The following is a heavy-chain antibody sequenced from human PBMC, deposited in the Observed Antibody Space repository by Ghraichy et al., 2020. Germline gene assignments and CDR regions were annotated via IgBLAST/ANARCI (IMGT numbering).Heavy chain of an antibody. CDR3: ASSAFGVVINLYYFDY. Sequence: SETLSLTCTVSGGSVSSDSYYWGWIRQTPGKGLEWIASIYYNGYTYYNPSLKSRVTISVDMSKNQFALKLSSVTAADTAVHYCASSAFGVVINLYYFDYWGQGTLVTVSS. V-gene: IGHV4-39*01. D-gene: IGHD3-3*01. CDR2: IYYNGYT. CDR1: GGSVSSDSYY. J-gene: IGHJ4*02.